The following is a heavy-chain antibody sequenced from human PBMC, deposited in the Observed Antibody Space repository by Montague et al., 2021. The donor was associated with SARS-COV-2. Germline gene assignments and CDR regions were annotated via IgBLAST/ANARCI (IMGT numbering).Heavy chain of an antibody. D-gene: IGHD3-22*01. CDR1: GGSFGDDH. CDR3: ARGRLSVTMIVVVFTAAIYYFDY. V-gene: IGHV4-34*01. Sequence: SETLSLTCGVYGGSFGDDHWSWIRQPPGKGLEWIGEIKHSGSTHYSPSXXSRVTMSVDTSRNQFSLKLSSVTAADTAVFYCARGRLSVTMIVVVFTAAIYYFDYWGQGALVTVSS. CDR2: IKHSGST. J-gene: IGHJ4*02.